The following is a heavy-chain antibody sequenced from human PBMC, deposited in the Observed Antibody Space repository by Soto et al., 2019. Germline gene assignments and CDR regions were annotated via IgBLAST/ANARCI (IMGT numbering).Heavy chain of an antibody. D-gene: IGHD6-13*01. CDR2: IYHSGST. CDR3: ARVIAAAAYYYYYGMDV. Sequence: PEETLSLTCAVSGGSISSSNWWSWVRQPPGKGLEWIGEIYHSGSTNYNPSLKSRVTISVDKSKNQFSLKLSSVTAADTAVYYCARVIAAAAYYYYYGMDVWGQGTTVTVAS. V-gene: IGHV4-4*02. J-gene: IGHJ6*02. CDR1: GGSISSSNW.